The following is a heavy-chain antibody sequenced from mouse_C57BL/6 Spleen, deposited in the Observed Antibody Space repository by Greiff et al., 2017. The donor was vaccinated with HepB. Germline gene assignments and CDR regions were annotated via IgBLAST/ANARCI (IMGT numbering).Heavy chain of an antibody. Sequence: VKVVESGPGLVAPSQSLSITCTVSGFSLTSYGVDWVRQSPGKGLEWLGVIWGVGSTNYNSALKSRLSISKDNSKSQVFLKMNSLQTDDTAMYYCASRNSNYNAMDYWGQGTSVTVSS. V-gene: IGHV2-6*01. CDR2: IWGVGST. CDR3: ASRNSNYNAMDY. CDR1: GFSLTSYG. D-gene: IGHD2-5*01. J-gene: IGHJ4*01.